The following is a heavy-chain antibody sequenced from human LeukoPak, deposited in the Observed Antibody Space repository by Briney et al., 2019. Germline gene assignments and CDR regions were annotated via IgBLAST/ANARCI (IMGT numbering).Heavy chain of an antibody. V-gene: IGHV4-59*01. CDR3: ARGYMGGFEA. D-gene: IGHD3-16*01. J-gene: IGHJ5*02. CDR2: IYHRGIT. CDR1: GGSISSYY. Sequence: PSETLSLTCTVSGGSISSYYWSWIRQPPGKGLEWIGYIYHRGITKYNPSLKSRVTMSVDASKKQFSLKLRFLTAEDTAVYFCARGYMGGFEAWGQGTLVTASS.